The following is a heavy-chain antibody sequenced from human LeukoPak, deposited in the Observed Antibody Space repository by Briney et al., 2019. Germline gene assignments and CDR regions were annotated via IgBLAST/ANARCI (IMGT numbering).Heavy chain of an antibody. CDR2: ISGSGGST. J-gene: IGHJ4*02. V-gene: IGHV3-23*01. D-gene: IGHD6-6*01. CDR3: AKYRKENSSSSGTRYYFDY. CDR1: GFTFSSYA. Sequence: QSGGSLRLSCAASGFTFSSYAMSWVRQAPGRGLEWVSTISGSGGSTYYADSVKGRFTISRGNSKNTLYLQMNSLRAEDTAVYYCAKYRKENSSSSGTRYYFDYWGQGTLVTVSS.